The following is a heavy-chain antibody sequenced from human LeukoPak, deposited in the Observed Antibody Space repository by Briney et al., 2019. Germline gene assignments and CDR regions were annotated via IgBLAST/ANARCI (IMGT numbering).Heavy chain of an antibody. V-gene: IGHV3-74*01. CDR3: ARGPNSNWSGLDF. J-gene: IGHJ4*02. Sequence: TGGSLRLSCTASGFSFSGHWMHWARHLPGKGLVWVSRISPTGSTTSYADSVKGRFTVSRDNAKNTLYPQVNNLRAEDTAVYYCARGPNSNWSGLDFWGQGTLLTVSS. D-gene: IGHD6-6*01. CDR1: GFSFSGHW. CDR2: ISPTGSTT.